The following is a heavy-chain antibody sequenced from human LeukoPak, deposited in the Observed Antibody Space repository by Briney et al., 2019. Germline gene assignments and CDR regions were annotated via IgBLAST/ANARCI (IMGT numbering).Heavy chain of an antibody. J-gene: IGHJ4*02. Sequence: ASVKVSCNASGYTFTSYDINRVRQATGQGLEWMGWKNPNSGNTGYAQKFQGRVTMTRNTSISTAYMELSSLRSEDTAVYYCARGASSSSKRGRRYYFDYWGQGTLVTVSS. V-gene: IGHV1-8*01. D-gene: IGHD6-6*01. CDR3: ARGASSSSKRGRRYYFDY. CDR2: KNPNSGNT. CDR1: GYTFTSYD.